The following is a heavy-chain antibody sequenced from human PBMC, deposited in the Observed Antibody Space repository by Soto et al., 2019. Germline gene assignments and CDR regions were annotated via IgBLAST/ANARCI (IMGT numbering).Heavy chain of an antibody. CDR1: GYSFTSYG. J-gene: IGHJ6*02. CDR3: ARDVPDTSLFFYYYGMDV. Sequence: QVHLVQSGAGVRKPGASVKVSCKASGYSFTSYGISWVRQAPGQGLEWMGWISTDNGNTNYAHNLQGRVSMTIDPSTSTAYMELWSLGSDDTAVYYCARDVPDTSLFFYYYGMDVWGQGTTVTVSS. V-gene: IGHV1-18*01. D-gene: IGHD2-21*01. CDR2: ISTDNGNT.